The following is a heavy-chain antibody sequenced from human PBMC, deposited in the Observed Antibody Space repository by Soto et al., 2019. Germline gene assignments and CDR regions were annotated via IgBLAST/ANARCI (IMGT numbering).Heavy chain of an antibody. Sequence: QVQLQESGPGLVKPSGTLSLTCTVSGASISSTSSGDWWSWVRQPPGKGLEWIVEIHHSGSTNYNPSLKSRVTMSVDKSKNQFSLRLSSVTAADTAVYYCAKMVGATLVDYWGQGTLVTVSS. CDR1: GASISSTSSGDW. J-gene: IGHJ4*02. D-gene: IGHD1-26*01. CDR2: IHHSGST. V-gene: IGHV4-4*02. CDR3: AKMVGATLVDY.